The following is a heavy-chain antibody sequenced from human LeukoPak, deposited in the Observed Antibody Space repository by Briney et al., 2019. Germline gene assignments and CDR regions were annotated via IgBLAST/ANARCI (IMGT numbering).Heavy chain of an antibody. CDR1: GYIFTDHF. CDR3: ARVYYYYYGMDV. Sequence: ASVKVSCKASGYIFTDHFMQWVRHAPGQGLEWMGWISACNGNTNYAQKLQGRVTMTTDTSTSTAYMELRSLRSDDTAVYYCARVYYYYYGMDVWGQGTTVTVSS. CDR2: ISACNGNT. V-gene: IGHV1-18*04. J-gene: IGHJ6*02.